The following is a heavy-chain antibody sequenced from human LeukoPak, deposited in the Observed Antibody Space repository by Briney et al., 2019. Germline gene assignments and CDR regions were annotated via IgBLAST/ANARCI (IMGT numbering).Heavy chain of an antibody. J-gene: IGHJ6*02. V-gene: IGHV3-66*01. CDR2: IYNGDNT. CDR3: AITLEDYYYGMDV. CDR1: RFTVSTNH. Sequence: GGSLRLSCAASRFTVSTNHMNWVRQAPGKGLEWVSVIYNGDNTAYADSVKGRFTVSRDNSKNTLYLQMNSLRAEDTAVYYCAITLEDYYYGMDVWGQGTTVTVSS.